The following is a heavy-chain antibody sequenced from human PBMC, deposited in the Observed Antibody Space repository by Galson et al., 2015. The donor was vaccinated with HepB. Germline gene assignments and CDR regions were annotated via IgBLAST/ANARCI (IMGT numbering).Heavy chain of an antibody. CDR2: IYWDDDK. V-gene: IGHV2-5*02. CDR3: AHTASITIFGVVIKAYFDY. J-gene: IGHJ4*02. CDR1: GFSLSTSGVG. Sequence: PALVNPTQTLTLTCTFSGFSLSTSGVGVGWIRQPPGKALEWLALIYWDDDKRYSPSLKSRLTITKDTSKNQVVLTMTNMDPVDTATYYCAHTASITIFGVVIKAYFDYWGQGTLVTVSS. D-gene: IGHD3-3*01.